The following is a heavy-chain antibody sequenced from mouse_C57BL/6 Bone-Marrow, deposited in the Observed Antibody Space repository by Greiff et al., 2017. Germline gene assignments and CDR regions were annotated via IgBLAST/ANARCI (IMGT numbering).Heavy chain of an antibody. CDR1: GFNIKDDY. J-gene: IGHJ2*01. CDR2: IDPEIGDT. V-gene: IGHV14-4*01. Sequence: VQLQQSGAELVRPGASVKLSCTASGFNIKDDYIHWVKQRPEQGLEWIGWIDPEIGDTEYASKFQGQATITSDTSSNTAYLQLSSLTSEDTAVYYCSSFDGNYFDCWGQGTPLTVAS. D-gene: IGHD2-3*01. CDR3: SSFDGNYFDC.